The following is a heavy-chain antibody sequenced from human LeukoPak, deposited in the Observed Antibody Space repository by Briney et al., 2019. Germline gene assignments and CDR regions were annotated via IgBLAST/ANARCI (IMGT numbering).Heavy chain of an antibody. CDR2: ISSSSSYI. CDR3: ARVAVQQQLVLGFDY. D-gene: IGHD6-13*01. J-gene: IGHJ4*02. Sequence: GGSLRLSCEVSGFTFSNYWMTWVRQAPGKGLEWVSSISSSSSYIYYADSVKGRFTISRDNAKNSLYLQMNSLRAEDTAVYYCARVAVQQQLVLGFDYWGQGTLVTVSS. V-gene: IGHV3-21*01. CDR1: GFTFSNYW.